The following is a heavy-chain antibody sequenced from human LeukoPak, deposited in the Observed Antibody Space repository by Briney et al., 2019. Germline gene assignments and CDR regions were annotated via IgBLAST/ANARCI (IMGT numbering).Heavy chain of an antibody. Sequence: SETLSLTCTVSGGSISSYYWSWIRQPPGKGLEWIGYMYYSGSTNYNPSLKGRVTISLDTSKKQFSLKLSSVTAADTALYYCAKGLERESRLDSWGQGTLVTVSS. D-gene: IGHD1-1*01. CDR2: MYYSGST. J-gene: IGHJ4*02. CDR3: AKGLERESRLDS. V-gene: IGHV4-59*01. CDR1: GGSISSYY.